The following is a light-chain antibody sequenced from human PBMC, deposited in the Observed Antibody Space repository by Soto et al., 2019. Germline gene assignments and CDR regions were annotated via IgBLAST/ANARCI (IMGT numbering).Light chain of an antibody. CDR1: SSDIGGYNF. CDR3: SSYTSSITVV. Sequence: QSALTQPASVSGSPGQSITISCTGTSSDIGGYNFVAWYQQHPGKAPKLKIYEVSNRPSGVSNRFSGSKSGNTASLTISGLQAEDEADYYCSSYTSSITVVFGGGTKLTVL. CDR2: EVS. V-gene: IGLV2-14*01. J-gene: IGLJ2*01.